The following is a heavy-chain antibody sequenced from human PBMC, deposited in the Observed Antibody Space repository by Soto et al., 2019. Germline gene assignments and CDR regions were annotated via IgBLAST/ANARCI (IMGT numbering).Heavy chain of an antibody. CDR2: IDTSGTT. V-gene: IGHV4-4*07. CDR1: GGSISSYY. CDR3: ARGPRGYVYLHGMEA. J-gene: IGHJ6*04. D-gene: IGHD3-16*01. Sequence: PATLSLTCTVSGGSISSYYCSWIRQSAGKGLEWIGRIDTSGTTNYNPSLKSRVTMSVDASKNQFSLNLSSVTAADTAVYYCARGPRGYVYLHGMEARGTGTTVT.